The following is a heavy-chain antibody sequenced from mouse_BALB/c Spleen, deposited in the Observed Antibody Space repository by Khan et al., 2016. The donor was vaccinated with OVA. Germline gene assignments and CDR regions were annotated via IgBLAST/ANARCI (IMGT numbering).Heavy chain of an antibody. CDR2: IDPYNGGT. V-gene: IGHV1S135*01. D-gene: IGHD1-1*01. CDR3: ARTDYYDNNYCFDY. J-gene: IGHJ2*01. Sequence: IQLVQSGPELVKPGASVKVSCKASGYSFTDYNMFWVKQSHGKSLEWIGYIDPYNGGTSYNQKFKGKATLTVDKSSSTAFMHLSSLTSEDSAVFYGARTDYYDNNYCFDYWGQGTTLTVSS. CDR1: GYSFTDYN.